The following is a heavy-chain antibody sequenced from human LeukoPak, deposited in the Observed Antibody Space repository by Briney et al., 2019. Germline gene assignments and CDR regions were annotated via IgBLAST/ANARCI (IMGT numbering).Heavy chain of an antibody. D-gene: IGHD6-13*01. CDR1: GFTFSGYD. CDR3: ARDRGAAAFDY. Sequence: PGGSLTLSCAASGFTFSGYDMSWVRQAPGKGLEWVSGIIDSGGSTYYADSVKGRFTISRDNAKNSLYLQMNSLRAEDTAVYYCARDRGAAAFDYWGQGTLVTVSS. J-gene: IGHJ4*02. V-gene: IGHV3-23*01. CDR2: IIDSGGST.